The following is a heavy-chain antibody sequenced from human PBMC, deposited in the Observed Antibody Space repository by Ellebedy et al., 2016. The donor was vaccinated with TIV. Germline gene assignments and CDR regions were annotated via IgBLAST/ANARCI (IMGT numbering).Heavy chain of an antibody. CDR2: ISRNSGSI. V-gene: IGHV3-9*01. D-gene: IGHD2-2*01. J-gene: IGHJ6*02. CDR1: GFTFDDYA. Sequence: LSLTCSASGFTFDDYAMHWVRQAPGTGLGWVSGISRNSGSIGYADSVKGRFTISRDNAKNSLYLQMTSLGAEDTALYDCAKDNGYCSSTSCHHYGMDVWGQGTTVTVSS. CDR3: AKDNGYCSSTSCHHYGMDV.